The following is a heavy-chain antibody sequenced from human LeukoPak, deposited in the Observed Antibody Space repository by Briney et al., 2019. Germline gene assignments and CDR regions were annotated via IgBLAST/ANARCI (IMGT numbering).Heavy chain of an antibody. CDR2: IYHSGST. CDR1: GGSISSGGYS. Sequence: SETLSLTCAVSGGSISSGGYSWSWIRQPPGKGLEWIGYIYHSGSTYYNPSLKSRVTISVDRSKNQFSLKLSSVTAADTAVYYCARASTYYYDSSGYAFDYRGQGTLVTVSS. J-gene: IGHJ4*02. V-gene: IGHV4-30-2*01. D-gene: IGHD3-22*01. CDR3: ARASTYYYDSSGYAFDY.